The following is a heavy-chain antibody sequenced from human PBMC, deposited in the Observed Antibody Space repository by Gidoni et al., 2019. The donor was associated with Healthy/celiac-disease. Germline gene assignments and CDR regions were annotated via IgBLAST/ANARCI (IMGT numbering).Heavy chain of an antibody. V-gene: IGHV3-23*01. CDR1: GFTFSSYA. CDR2: ISGSGGST. Sequence: EVQLLESGGGLVQPGGSLRLSCAASGFTFSSYAMSWVRQAPGKGLEWVSAISGSGGSTYYADSVKGRFTISRDNSKNTLYLQMNSLRAEDTAVYYCAKILSAHSSSWYGYFQHWGQGTLVTVSS. CDR3: AKILSAHSSSWYGYFQH. J-gene: IGHJ1*01. D-gene: IGHD6-13*01.